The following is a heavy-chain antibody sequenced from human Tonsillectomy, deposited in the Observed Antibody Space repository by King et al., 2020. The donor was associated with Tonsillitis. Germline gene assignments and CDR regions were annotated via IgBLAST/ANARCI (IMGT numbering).Heavy chain of an antibody. J-gene: IGHJ3*02. CDR1: GFTFSSYA. D-gene: IGHD1-26*01. CDR3: SSAWKIVGATSLPWGYAFDI. Sequence: VQLVVSGGGVVQPGRSLRLSCAASGFTFSSYAMHWVRQAPGKGLEWVAVISYDGSNKYYADSVKGRFTISRDNSKNTLYLQMNSLRAEDTAVYNCSSAWKIVGATSLPWGYAFDIWGQGTMVTVSS. CDR2: ISYDGSNK. V-gene: IGHV3-30-3*01.